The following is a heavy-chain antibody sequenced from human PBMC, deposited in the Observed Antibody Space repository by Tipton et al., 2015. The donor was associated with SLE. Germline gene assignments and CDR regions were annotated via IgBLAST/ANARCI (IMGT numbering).Heavy chain of an antibody. CDR1: GGSISRYY. D-gene: IGHD3-3*01. CDR2: IYYSGRT. V-gene: IGHV4-59*08. Sequence: TLSLTCTVSGGSISRYYWSWIRQPPGKGLEWIGYIYYSGRTNYNTSLNSRVTISVDTSKNQFSLKLSSVTAADTAVYYCARHWGGYDTTPLGYWGQGTLVTVSS. J-gene: IGHJ4*02. CDR3: ARHWGGYDTTPLGY.